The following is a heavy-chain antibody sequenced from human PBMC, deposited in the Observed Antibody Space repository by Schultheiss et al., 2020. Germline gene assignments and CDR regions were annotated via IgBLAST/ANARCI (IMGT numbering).Heavy chain of an antibody. J-gene: IGHJ5*02. CDR3: ARIRLRGGYHNWFDP. CDR2: IDWDDDK. V-gene: IGHV2-70*04. CDR1: GFSLSTSGVG. D-gene: IGHD3-16*01. Sequence: SGPTLVKPTQTLTLTCTFSGFSLSTSGVGVGWIRQPPGKALEWLARIDWDDDKFYSTSLKTRLTISKDTSKNQVVLTMTNMDPVDTATYYCARIRLRGGYHNWFDPWGQGTLVSVCS.